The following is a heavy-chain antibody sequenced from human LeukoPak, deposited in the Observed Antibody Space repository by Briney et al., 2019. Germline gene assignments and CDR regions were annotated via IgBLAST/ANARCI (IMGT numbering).Heavy chain of an antibody. CDR2: IKGSDGST. D-gene: IGHD1-26*01. CDR1: GFTFSSYA. CDR3: AKDLGLSVGTTPFDF. J-gene: IGHJ4*02. V-gene: IGHV3-23*01. Sequence: GGSLRLSCAASGFTFSSYAMSWVRQAPGKGLKWISTIKGSDGSTYFADSVKGRYTISRDNSKNTLYLQMDSLRAEDTAIYYCAKDLGLSVGTTPFDFWGQGTLVTVSS.